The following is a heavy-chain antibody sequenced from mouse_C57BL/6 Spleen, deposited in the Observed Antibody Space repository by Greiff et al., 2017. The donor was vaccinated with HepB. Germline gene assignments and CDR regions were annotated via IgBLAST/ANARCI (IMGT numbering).Heavy chain of an antibody. Sequence: EVMLVESGGGLVQPGGSLSLSCAASGFTFTDYYMSWVRQPPGKALEWLGFIRNKANGYTTEYSASVKGRFTISRDNSQSILYLQMNALRAEDSATYYCARYYYGIFVYWGQGTTLTVSS. V-gene: IGHV7-3*01. CDR2: IRNKANGYTT. D-gene: IGHD1-1*01. J-gene: IGHJ2*01. CDR3: ARYYYGIFVY. CDR1: GFTFTDYY.